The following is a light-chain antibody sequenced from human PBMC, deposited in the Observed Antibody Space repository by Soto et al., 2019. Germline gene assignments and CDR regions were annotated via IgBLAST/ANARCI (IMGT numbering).Light chain of an antibody. J-gene: IGKJ4*01. V-gene: IGKV1-5*03. CDR2: EAS. CDR3: QQYDSYPLT. Sequence: DIQMTQSPSTLSASVGDRVTISCRASQSISSWLAWYQQKPGKAPKLLIYEASRLESGVPSRFSRSGAGTEFSLTFSSLHPDDSATYYCQQYDSYPLTFGGGTKVESK. CDR1: QSISSW.